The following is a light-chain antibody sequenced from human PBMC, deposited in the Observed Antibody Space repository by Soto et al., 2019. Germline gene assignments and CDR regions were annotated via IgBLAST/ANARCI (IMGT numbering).Light chain of an antibody. CDR1: SSDVGGYNY. Sequence: QSALTQPRSVSGSPGQSVTISCTGTSSDVGGYNYVSWYQQHPGKAPKLMIYDVSKQSSGVPDRFSGSKSGNTASLTISGLQAEDEADYYCCSYAGSDTLVFGTGTKVTVL. CDR3: CSYAGSDTLV. V-gene: IGLV2-11*01. CDR2: DVS. J-gene: IGLJ1*01.